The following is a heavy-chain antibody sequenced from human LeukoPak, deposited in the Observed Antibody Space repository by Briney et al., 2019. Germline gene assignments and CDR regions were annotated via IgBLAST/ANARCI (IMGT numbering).Heavy chain of an antibody. CDR1: GFTSGNYW. Sequence: GGSLRLSCGASGFTSGNYWMSWVRQAPGKGLEWVANINQDGSEKYYVDSVKGRFTISRDSAKNSLYLQMNSLRVEDTAVYYCARDHNYGSDYWGQGTLVTVSS. CDR3: ARDHNYGSDY. V-gene: IGHV3-7*03. J-gene: IGHJ4*02. CDR2: INQDGSEK. D-gene: IGHD5-18*01.